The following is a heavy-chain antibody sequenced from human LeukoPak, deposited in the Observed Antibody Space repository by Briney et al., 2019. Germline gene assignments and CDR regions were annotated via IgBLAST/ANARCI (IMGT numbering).Heavy chain of an antibody. CDR1: GYTFTGYY. CDR2: INPNSGGT. Sequence: ASVKVSCKASGYTFTGYYMHWVRQAPGQGLEWMGWINPNSGGTNYAQKFQGWVTMARDTSISTAYMELSRLRSVDTAVYYCARTRGYSYRFDYWGQGTLVTVSS. V-gene: IGHV1-2*04. D-gene: IGHD5-18*01. J-gene: IGHJ4*02. CDR3: ARTRGYSYRFDY.